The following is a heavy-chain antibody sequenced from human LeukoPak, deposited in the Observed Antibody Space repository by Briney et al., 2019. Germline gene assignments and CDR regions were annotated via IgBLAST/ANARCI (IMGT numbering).Heavy chain of an antibody. CDR3: ARGKYSYGYSYRSHGMDV. D-gene: IGHD5-18*01. CDR1: GGSFSGYY. CDR2: INHSGST. Sequence: SETLSLTCAVYGGSFSGYYWSWIRQPPGKGLEWIGEINHSGSTNYNPSLKSRVTISVDTSKNQFSLKLSPVTAADTAVYYCARGKYSYGYSYRSHGMDVWGQGTTVTVSS. J-gene: IGHJ6*02. V-gene: IGHV4-34*01.